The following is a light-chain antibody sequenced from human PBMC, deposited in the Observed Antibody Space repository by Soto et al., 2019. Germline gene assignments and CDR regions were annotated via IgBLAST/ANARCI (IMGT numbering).Light chain of an antibody. CDR1: SSDVGGYNY. J-gene: IGLJ1*01. V-gene: IGLV2-14*01. CDR2: DVS. CDR3: SSYTSSSPYV. Sequence: QPASVSGSPGQSITISCTGTSSDVGGYNYVSWYQQHPGKAPKLMIYDVSNRPSGVSNRFSGSKSGNTASLTISGLQAEDEADYYCSSYTSSSPYVFGTGTKVTVL.